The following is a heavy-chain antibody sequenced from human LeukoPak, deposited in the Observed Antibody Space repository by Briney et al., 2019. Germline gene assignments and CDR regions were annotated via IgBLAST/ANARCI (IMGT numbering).Heavy chain of an antibody. V-gene: IGHV1-2*02. CDR2: INPNSGDT. CDR1: GYTFRGYY. D-gene: IGHD6-13*01. J-gene: IGHJ4*02. CDR3: AKSAQYSSAWFTGSFDY. Sequence: ASVKVSCKASGYTFRGYYMHWVRQAPGQGLQWVGWINPNSGDTHYAQMFQGRVTMTRDTSINTAYMELRRVRSDDTAVYYCAKSAQYSSAWFTGSFDYWGQGTLVTVSS.